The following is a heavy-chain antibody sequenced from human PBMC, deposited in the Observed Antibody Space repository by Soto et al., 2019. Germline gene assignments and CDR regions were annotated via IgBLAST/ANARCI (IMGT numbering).Heavy chain of an antibody. CDR2: IIPIFGTA. D-gene: IGHD5-12*01. CDR3: AIVEGDIVATITWFDP. V-gene: IGHV1-69*13. CDR1: GGTFSSYA. J-gene: IGHJ5*02. Sequence: ASVKVSCKASGGTFSSYAISWVRQAPGRGLEWMGGIIPIFGTANYAQKFQGRVTITADESTSTAYMELSSLRSEDTAVYYCAIVEGDIVATITWFDPWGQGTLVTVSS.